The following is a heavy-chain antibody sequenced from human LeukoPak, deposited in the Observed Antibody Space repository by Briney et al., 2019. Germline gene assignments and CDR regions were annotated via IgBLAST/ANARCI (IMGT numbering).Heavy chain of an antibody. J-gene: IGHJ4*02. CDR1: GFTFSSYW. V-gene: IGHV3-7*01. D-gene: IGHD3-10*01. CDR3: ARASGYGSGSFDY. CDR2: IKQDGSEK. Sequence: HPGGSLRLSCAASGFTFSSYWMSWVRQAPGKVLEWVANIKQDGSEKYYVDSVKGRFTISRDNAKNSLYLQMNSLRAEDTAVYYCARASGYGSGSFDYWGQGTLVTVSS.